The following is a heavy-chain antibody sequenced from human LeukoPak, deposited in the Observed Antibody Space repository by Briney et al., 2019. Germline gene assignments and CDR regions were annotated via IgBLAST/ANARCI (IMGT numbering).Heavy chain of an antibody. V-gene: IGHV4-38-2*02. CDR1: GYSISSGYY. Sequence: SETLSLTCTVSGYSISSGYYWGWIRQPPGKGLEWIGSIYHSGSTYYNPSLKSRVTISVDTSKNQFSLKLSSVTAADTAVYYCARVANSYGGKNEQQLVRGAFDIWGQGTMVTVSS. D-gene: IGHD6-13*01. CDR2: IYHSGST. J-gene: IGHJ3*02. CDR3: ARVANSYGGKNEQQLVRGAFDI.